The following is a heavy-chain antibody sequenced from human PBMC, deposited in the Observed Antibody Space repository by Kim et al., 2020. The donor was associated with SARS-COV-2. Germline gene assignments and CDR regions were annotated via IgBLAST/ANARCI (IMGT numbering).Heavy chain of an antibody. CDR2: ISGSGGST. J-gene: IGHJ6*02. D-gene: IGHD6-13*01. CDR1: GFTFSSYA. Sequence: GGSLRLSCAASGFTFSSYAMSWVRQAPGKGLEWVSAISGSGGSTYYADSVKGRFTISRDNSKNTLYLQMNSLRAEDTAVYYCIAAAGLYYYYYGMDVWGQGTTVTVSS. V-gene: IGHV3-23*01. CDR3: IAAAGLYYYYYGMDV.